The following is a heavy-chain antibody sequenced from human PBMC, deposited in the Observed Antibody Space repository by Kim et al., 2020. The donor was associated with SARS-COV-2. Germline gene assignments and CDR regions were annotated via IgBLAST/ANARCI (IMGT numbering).Heavy chain of an antibody. D-gene: IGHD1-26*01. CDR1: GYTFTTFG. CDR2: ISAYNCYT. Sequence: ASVKVSCEASGYTFTTFGISWVRLAPGQGLEWMGWISAYNCYTNYAQKLRGRVTMTTDTYTSTAFMELTSLTSDDTGGYFCMRDRELELWPQDAMDVWGQETSVTVSS. V-gene: IGHV1-18*01. J-gene: IGHJ6*01. CDR3: MRDRELELWPQDAMDV.